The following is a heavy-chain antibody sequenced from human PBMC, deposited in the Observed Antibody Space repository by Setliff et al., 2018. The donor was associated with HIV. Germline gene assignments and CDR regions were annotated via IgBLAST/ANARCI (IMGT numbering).Heavy chain of an antibody. V-gene: IGHV4-59*08. D-gene: IGHD3-10*01. Sequence: KTSETLSLTCTVSGVSISSYYWSWIRQPPGKGLEWIGYIDNSGSTKYNPSLKSRVTISVDTPKKQFSLKLTSVTATDTAVYYCTRRGAEFRELLYSIGAFDLWGQGTMVTVSS. CDR2: IDNSGST. CDR1: GVSISSYY. CDR3: TRRGAEFRELLYSIGAFDL. J-gene: IGHJ3*01.